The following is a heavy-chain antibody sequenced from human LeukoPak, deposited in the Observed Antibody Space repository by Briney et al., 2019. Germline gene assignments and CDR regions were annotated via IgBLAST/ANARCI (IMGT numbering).Heavy chain of an antibody. J-gene: IGHJ6*03. V-gene: IGHV3-7*03. CDR1: GLTFNKYW. D-gene: IGHD3-10*01. Sequence: GGSLRLSCEASGLTFNKYWMTWVRQAPGKGLEWVADIKQDGTEKYYVDSVKGRFTISRDNSKNTLYLQMNSLRAEDTAVYYCAKHYYGSGSYYYGYYYMDVWGKGTTVTVSS. CDR3: AKHYYGSGSYYYGYYYMDV. CDR2: IKQDGTEK.